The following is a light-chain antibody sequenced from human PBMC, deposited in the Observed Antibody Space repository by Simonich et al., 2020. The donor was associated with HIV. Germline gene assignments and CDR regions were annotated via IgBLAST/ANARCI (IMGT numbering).Light chain of an antibody. CDR1: QGISSY. V-gene: IGKV1-8*01. CDR3: QQYYSYPWT. Sequence: AIRMTQSPSSLSASTGDRVTITCRASQGISSYLAWYKQKPGKAPKLLIYAASTLQRGGPSRFSGSGSGTDFTLTISCLQSEDFATYYCQQYYSYPWTFGQGTKVEIK. J-gene: IGKJ1*01. CDR2: AAS.